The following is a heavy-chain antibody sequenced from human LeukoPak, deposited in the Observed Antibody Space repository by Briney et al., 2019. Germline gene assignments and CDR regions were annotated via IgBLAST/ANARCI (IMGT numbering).Heavy chain of an antibody. CDR3: ARVHCSSTSCYRGYYYYGMDV. Sequence: PGGSLRLSCAASGFTFSSYAMHWVRQAPGKGLEWVAVISYDGSNKYYADSVKGRFTISRDNSKNTLYLQMNSLRAEDTAVYYCARVHCSSTSCYRGYYYYGMDVWGQGTTVTVSS. J-gene: IGHJ6*02. D-gene: IGHD2-2*02. V-gene: IGHV3-30-3*01. CDR1: GFTFSSYA. CDR2: ISYDGSNK.